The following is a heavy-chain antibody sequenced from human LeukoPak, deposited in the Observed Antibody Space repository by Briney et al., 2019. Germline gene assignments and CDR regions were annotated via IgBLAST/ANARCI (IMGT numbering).Heavy chain of an antibody. D-gene: IGHD4-17*01. V-gene: IGHV3-30*04. CDR3: AKITVTTFGHYYYMDV. CDR1: GFTFSSYA. Sequence: GGSLRLSCAASGFTFSSYAMHWVRQAPGKGLEWVAVISYDGSNKYYADSVKGRFTISRDNSKNTLYLQMNSLRAEDTAIYYCAKITVTTFGHYYYMDVWGKGTTVTVSS. J-gene: IGHJ6*03. CDR2: ISYDGSNK.